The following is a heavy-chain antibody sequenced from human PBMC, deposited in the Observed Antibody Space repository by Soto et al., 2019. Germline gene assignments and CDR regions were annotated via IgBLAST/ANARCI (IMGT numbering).Heavy chain of an antibody. CDR1: GYSFTNFF. D-gene: IGHD2-21*02. J-gene: IGHJ4*02. Sequence: QVLLVQSGAEVKKPGASVTVSCKASGYSFTNFFIHWVRQAPGQGLEWMGMINPSGGSTRYTQRFKGRVSMTSDTSTRTAYMELTSLRYDDTGVYFCARADEEVTAENFDFWGQGTLVTVSS. CDR3: ARADEEVTAENFDF. CDR2: INPSGGST. V-gene: IGHV1-46*01.